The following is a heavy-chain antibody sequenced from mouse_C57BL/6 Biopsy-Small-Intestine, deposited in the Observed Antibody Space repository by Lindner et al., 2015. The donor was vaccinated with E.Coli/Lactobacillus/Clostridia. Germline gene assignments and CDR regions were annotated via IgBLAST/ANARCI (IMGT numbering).Heavy chain of an antibody. CDR1: GYTFTSYD. J-gene: IGHJ4*01. V-gene: IGHV1-81*01. CDR2: IYPRTGNT. Sequence: VQLQESGAELARPGASVKLSCKASGYTFTSYDITWVKQRTGQGLEWIGEIYPRTGNTFYNEKFKGKATLTADKSSSTAYMELRSLTSEDSAVYFCARGGGYDEGGRTIYAMDYWGQGTSVTVSS. CDR3: ARGGGYDEGGRTIYAMDY. D-gene: IGHD2-2*01.